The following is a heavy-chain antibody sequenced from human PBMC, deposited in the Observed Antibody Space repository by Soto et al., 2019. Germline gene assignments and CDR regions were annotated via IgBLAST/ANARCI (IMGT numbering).Heavy chain of an antibody. J-gene: IGHJ4*02. CDR2: ILNDASGH. CDR3: ARDDDYPDNGFDY. Sequence: QVQLVESGGGVVQPGTSLRLSCAASGFTFSRPGMHWVRQTPGKGLEWLAVILNDASGHWYADSVKGRFTIARDHVENTLYLQMNGIILEDTAMYYCARDDDYPDNGFDYWGQGTLVTVSS. V-gene: IGHV3-33*01. D-gene: IGHD4-17*01. CDR1: GFTFSRPG.